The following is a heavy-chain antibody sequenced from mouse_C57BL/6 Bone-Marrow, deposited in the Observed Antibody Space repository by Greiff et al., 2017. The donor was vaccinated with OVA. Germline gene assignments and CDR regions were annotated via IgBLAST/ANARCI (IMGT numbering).Heavy chain of an antibody. CDR3: ARDNWDWYFDV. Sequence: EVKLMESGGGLVQSGRSLRLSCATSGFTFSDFYMEWVRQAPGKGLEWIAASRNKANDYTTEYSASVKGRFIVSRDTYQSILYLQMNSLRAEDTAIDYCARDNWDWYFDVWGTGTTVTVSS. CDR1: GFTFSDFY. V-gene: IGHV7-1*01. J-gene: IGHJ1*03. D-gene: IGHD4-1*01. CDR2: SRNKANDYTT.